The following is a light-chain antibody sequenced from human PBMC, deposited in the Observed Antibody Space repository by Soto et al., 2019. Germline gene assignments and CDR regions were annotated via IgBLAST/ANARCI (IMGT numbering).Light chain of an antibody. CDR2: AAS. CDR3: QQSYNSPPT. CDR1: HTLMTS. J-gene: IGKJ1*01. Sequence: DIQMTQSPSSLSASVGDEVTITCRASHTLMTSLNGYQLKPGKPPRLLIYAASSLQSGGPSRFSGSGSGTDFTLTINRLQPEDFAAYSCQQSYNSPPTFGQGTKVEIK. V-gene: IGKV1-39*01.